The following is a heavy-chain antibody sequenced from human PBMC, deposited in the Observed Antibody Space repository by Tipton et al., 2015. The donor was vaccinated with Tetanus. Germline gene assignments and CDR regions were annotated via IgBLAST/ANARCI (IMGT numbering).Heavy chain of an antibody. J-gene: IGHJ4*02. Sequence: TLSLTCTVSRGPISSYYLSWIRQPAGKGLEWVGHISNGNTDYSTPLKSRVTLSVDLSKNQFSLQLRAVTAADTAVYYCARDLGTSGFHWGQGTLVTVSS. CDR2: ISNGNT. CDR3: ARDLGTSGFH. V-gene: IGHV4-4*07. D-gene: IGHD1-7*01. CDR1: RGPISSYY.